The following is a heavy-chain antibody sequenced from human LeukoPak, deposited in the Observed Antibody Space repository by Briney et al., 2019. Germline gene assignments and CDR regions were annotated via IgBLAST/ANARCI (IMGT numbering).Heavy chain of an antibody. J-gene: IGHJ4*02. CDR2: ISNSGST. CDR1: GASVSSGTYF. D-gene: IGHD1-26*01. Sequence: SETLSLTCTVSGASVSSGTYFWSRIRQPPGKGLEWIGYISNSGSTDYNPSLKSRVTISADTSKNQFSLKLSSVTAADTAVYYCARDRHAYSGTDYWGQGTLVTVPS. V-gene: IGHV4-61*01. CDR3: ARDRHAYSGTDY.